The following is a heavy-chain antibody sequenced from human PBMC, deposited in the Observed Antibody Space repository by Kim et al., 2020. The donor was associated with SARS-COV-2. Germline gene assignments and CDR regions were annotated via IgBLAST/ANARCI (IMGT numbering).Heavy chain of an antibody. Sequence: GESLKISCKGSGYSFTSYWISWVRQMPGKGLEWMGRIDPSDSYTNYSPSFQGHVTISADKSISTAYLQWSSLKASDTAMYYCARQAILTGYYFRGDYYYYGMDVWGQGTTVTVSS. CDR3: ARQAILTGYYFRGDYYYYGMDV. D-gene: IGHD3-9*01. V-gene: IGHV5-10-1*01. J-gene: IGHJ6*02. CDR2: IDPSDSYT. CDR1: GYSFTSYW.